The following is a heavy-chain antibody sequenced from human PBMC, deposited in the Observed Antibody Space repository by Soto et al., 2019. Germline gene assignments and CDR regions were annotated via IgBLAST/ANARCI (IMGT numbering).Heavy chain of an antibody. CDR3: AKGGGSSWYRRYYYYGMDV. J-gene: IGHJ6*02. Sequence: SLRLSCAASGFTFSSYGMHWVRQAPGKGLEWVAVISYDGSNKYYADSVKGRFTISRDNSKNTLYLQMNSLRAEDTAVYYCAKGGGSSWYRRYYYYGMDVWGQGTTVTVSS. CDR1: GFTFSSYG. V-gene: IGHV3-30*18. CDR2: ISYDGSNK. D-gene: IGHD6-13*01.